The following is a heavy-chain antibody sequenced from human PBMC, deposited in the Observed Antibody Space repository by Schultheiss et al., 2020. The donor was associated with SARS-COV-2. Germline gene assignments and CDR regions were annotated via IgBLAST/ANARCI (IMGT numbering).Heavy chain of an antibody. CDR3: ARYDYGVDY. D-gene: IGHD4-17*01. V-gene: IGHV4-30-2*03. Sequence: SETLSLTCAVSGGSISSGGYSWSWIRQPPGKGLEWIGSIYHSGSTYYNPSLKSRVTISVDTSKNQFSLKLSSVTAADTAVYYCARYDYGVDYWGQGTLVTVSS. CDR1: GGSISSGGYS. J-gene: IGHJ4*02. CDR2: IYHSGST.